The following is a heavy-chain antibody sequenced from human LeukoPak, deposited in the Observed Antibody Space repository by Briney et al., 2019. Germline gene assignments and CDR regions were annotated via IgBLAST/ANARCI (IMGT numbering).Heavy chain of an antibody. Sequence: SETLSLTCTVSGGSISSSSYYWGWIRQPPGKGLEWIGSIYYSGSTYYNPSLKSRVTISVDTSKNQFSLKLSSVTAADTAVYYCAPWEIWGSSTSAGYFDYWGQGTLVTVSS. D-gene: IGHD2-2*01. CDR1: GGSISSSSYY. J-gene: IGHJ4*02. V-gene: IGHV4-39*01. CDR2: IYYSGST. CDR3: APWEIWGSSTSAGYFDY.